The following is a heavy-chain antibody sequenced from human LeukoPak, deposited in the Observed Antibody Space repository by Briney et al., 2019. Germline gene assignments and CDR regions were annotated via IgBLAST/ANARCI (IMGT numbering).Heavy chain of an antibody. J-gene: IGHJ1*01. D-gene: IGHD6-19*01. Sequence: GGSLRLSCAASGFTFDNYAMNWVRQVPGKGLEWISLISWNSGTIGYADSVKGRFTISRDNANNFLYLQMNSLRAEDTALYYCAGAYIDRSLAGKKEFFQHWGQGTLVTVSS. CDR1: GFTFDNYA. V-gene: IGHV3-9*01. CDR2: ISWNSGTI. CDR3: AGAYIDRSLAGKKEFFQH.